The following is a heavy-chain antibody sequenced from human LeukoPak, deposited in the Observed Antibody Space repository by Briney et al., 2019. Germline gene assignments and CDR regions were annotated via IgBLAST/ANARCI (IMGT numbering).Heavy chain of an antibody. CDR2: IYHSGST. Sequence: MSSETLSLTCAVSGYSISSGYYWGWIRQPPGKGLEWIGSIYHSGSTYYNPSLKSRVTISVDTSKNQFSLKLSSVTAADTAVYYCARTLWFGPQEFDPWGQGTLVTVSS. J-gene: IGHJ5*02. CDR1: GYSISSGYY. CDR3: ARTLWFGPQEFDP. D-gene: IGHD3-10*01. V-gene: IGHV4-38-2*01.